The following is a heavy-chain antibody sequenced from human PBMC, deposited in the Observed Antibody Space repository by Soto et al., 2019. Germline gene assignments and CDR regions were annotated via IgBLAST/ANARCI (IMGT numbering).Heavy chain of an antibody. CDR1: GYTFSSHG. D-gene: IGHD6-6*01. V-gene: IGHV3-23*01. CDR2: LSRGGGTT. Sequence: EAQLLESGGDWAQPGGSLRLSCAASGYTFSSHGISWVRQAPGKGLERIAGLSRGGGTTYYADYVKGRFTISRDNSKNTVDLIMNSLKVEDTALYYCAKDGQYRTDGFDVWGQGTLVTVSS. J-gene: IGHJ3*01. CDR3: AKDGQYRTDGFDV.